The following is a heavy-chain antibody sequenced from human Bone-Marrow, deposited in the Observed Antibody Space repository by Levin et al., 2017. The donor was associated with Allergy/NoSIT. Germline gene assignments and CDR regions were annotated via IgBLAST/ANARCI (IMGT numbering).Heavy chain of an antibody. CDR3: ARESDPGDYDVTLG. J-gene: IGHJ4*02. V-gene: IGHV3-66*01. Sequence: HAGGSLRLSCTASGFTVSNSHMNWVRQAPGKGLEWVSDIYSGGSTYYADSVKDRFTISRDTSKNTLYLQMNRLRAEDTAVYYCARESDPGDYDVTLGWGQGTLVTVSS. CDR2: IYSGGST. CDR1: GFTVSNSH. D-gene: IGHD4-17*01.